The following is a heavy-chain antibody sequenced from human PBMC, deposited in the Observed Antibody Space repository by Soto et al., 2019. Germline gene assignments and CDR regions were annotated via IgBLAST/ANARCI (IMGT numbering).Heavy chain of an antibody. J-gene: IGHJ5*02. Sequence: ISGDGVSSNSAAWNWIRQPPSRGLEWLGRTYYRSKWYNDYAVSVKSRITINPDTSKNQFSLQLNSVTPEDTAVYYCARDIVLMVYAIDWFDPWGQGTLVTVSS. V-gene: IGHV6-1*01. CDR2: TYYRSKWYN. CDR1: GDGVSSNSAA. D-gene: IGHD2-8*01. CDR3: ARDIVLMVYAIDWFDP.